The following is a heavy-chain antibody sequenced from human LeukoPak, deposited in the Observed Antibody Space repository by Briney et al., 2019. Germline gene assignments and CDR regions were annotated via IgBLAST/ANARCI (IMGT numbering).Heavy chain of an antibody. CDR1: GGSFSGYY. V-gene: IGHV4-34*01. Sequence: PSETLSLTCAVYGGSFSGYYWSWIRQPPGKGLEWIGEINHSGSTNYNPSLKSRVTISVDTSKNQFSLKLSSVTAADTAVYYCARGRVRFYYYYGMDVWGQGTTVTVSS. D-gene: IGHD3-3*01. J-gene: IGHJ6*02. CDR3: ARGRVRFYYYYGMDV. CDR2: INHSGST.